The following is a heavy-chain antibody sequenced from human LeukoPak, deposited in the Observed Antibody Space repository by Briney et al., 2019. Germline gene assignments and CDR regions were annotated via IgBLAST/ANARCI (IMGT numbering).Heavy chain of an antibody. J-gene: IGHJ3*02. CDR3: AKDLGVGVTKNDAFDI. CDR1: GFTFSSYA. CDR2: ISGSGGRT. V-gene: IGHV3-23*01. D-gene: IGHD1-26*01. Sequence: SGGSLRLSCAASGFTFSSYAMSWVRQAPGKGLEWVSAISGSGGRTYYADSVKGRFTISRDNSKNTLYLQMNSLRAEDTAVYYCAKDLGVGVTKNDAFDIWGQGTMVTVSS.